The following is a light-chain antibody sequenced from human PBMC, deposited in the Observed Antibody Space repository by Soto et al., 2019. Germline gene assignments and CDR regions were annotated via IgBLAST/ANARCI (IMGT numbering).Light chain of an antibody. V-gene: IGKV1-5*03. CDR3: QHYNSYSEA. CDR2: KAS. CDR1: QTISSW. J-gene: IGKJ1*01. Sequence: DIQMTHSRSSLCRYEVARLTINCRASQTISSWLAWYQQKPGKAPKLLIYKASTLKSGVPSRFSGSGSGTEFTLTSSSLQPDDFATYYCQHYNSYSEAFGQGTKVDIK.